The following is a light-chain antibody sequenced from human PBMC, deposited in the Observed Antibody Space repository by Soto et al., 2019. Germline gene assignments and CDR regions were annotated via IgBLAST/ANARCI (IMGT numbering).Light chain of an antibody. J-gene: IGKJ1*01. CDR1: QGIGGD. CDR3: QQFNRYPRT. Sequence: AVQLTQSPSSLSASVGDTVSITCRASQGIGGDLAWYQQSPGKAPVLLLYDATRLESGVPSRFSGSGSGTDFTLTITSLQSEDFATYICQQFNRYPRTFGQGTKV. V-gene: IGKV1-13*02. CDR2: DAT.